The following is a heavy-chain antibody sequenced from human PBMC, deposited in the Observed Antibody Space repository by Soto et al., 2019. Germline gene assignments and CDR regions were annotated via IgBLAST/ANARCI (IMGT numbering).Heavy chain of an antibody. Sequence: GESLKISCKGSGYSFTSYWISWVRQMPGKGLEWVGRIDPSDSYTNYSPSFQGHVTISADKSISTAYLQWSSLKASDTAMYYCARHGTYYYDSSGRKHNWFDPWGQGTLVTVSS. V-gene: IGHV5-10-1*01. CDR3: ARHGTYYYDSSGRKHNWFDP. D-gene: IGHD3-22*01. CDR2: IDPSDSYT. CDR1: GYSFTSYW. J-gene: IGHJ5*02.